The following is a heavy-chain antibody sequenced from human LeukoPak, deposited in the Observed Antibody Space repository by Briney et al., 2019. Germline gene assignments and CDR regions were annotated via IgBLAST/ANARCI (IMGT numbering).Heavy chain of an antibody. CDR1: GYTFTGYY. CDR2: INPNSGGT. V-gene: IGHV1-2*02. Sequence: ASVKVSCKASGYTFTGYYMHWVRQAPGQGLEWMGWINPNSGGTNYAQKFQGRVTMTRDTSISTAYMELRSLRSDDTAVYYCARAGYSSGWYSVYWGQGTLVTVSS. J-gene: IGHJ4*02. CDR3: ARAGYSSGWYSVY. D-gene: IGHD6-19*01.